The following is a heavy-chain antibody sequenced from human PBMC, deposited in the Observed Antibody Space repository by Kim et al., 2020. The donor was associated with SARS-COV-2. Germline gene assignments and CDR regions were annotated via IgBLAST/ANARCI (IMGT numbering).Heavy chain of an antibody. V-gene: IGHV4-59*08. J-gene: IGHJ3*02. CDR2: YYSAST. Sequence: YYSASTNYTPSLKSRVTISVDTSKNQFSLKLSSVTAADTAVYYCASPPAIWGQGTMVTVSS. CDR3: ASPPAI.